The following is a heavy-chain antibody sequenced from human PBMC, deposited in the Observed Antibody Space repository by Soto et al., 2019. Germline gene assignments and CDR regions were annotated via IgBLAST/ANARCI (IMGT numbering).Heavy chain of an antibody. CDR2: INADGSTT. D-gene: IGHD2-15*01. CDR1: GFTFSSYW. CDR3: ARAGWYRFDD. J-gene: IGHJ4*02. Sequence: DVQLVESGGGLAQPGGSLRLSCVGSGFTFSSYWMHWVRQAPGKGLVWVSRINADGSTTNYADSVKGRFTVSRDNAKNRVYLQMISLRDEDTVGYFCARAGWYRFDDWGQGALLT. V-gene: IGHV3-74*01.